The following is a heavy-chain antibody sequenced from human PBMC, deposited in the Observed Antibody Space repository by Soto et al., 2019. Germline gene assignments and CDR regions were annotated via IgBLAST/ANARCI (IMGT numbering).Heavy chain of an antibody. CDR3: ARESPRALDVVVVAATLYYYYGMDV. CDR2: IIPIFGTA. V-gene: IGHV1-69*01. J-gene: IGHJ6*02. Sequence: QVQLVQSGAEVKKPGSSVKVSCKASGGTFSSYAISWVRQAPGQGLEWMGGIIPIFGTANYEQKFQGRVTITADESTSTAYMELSSLRSEDTAVYYCARESPRALDVVVVAATLYYYYGMDVWGQGTTVTVSS. CDR1: GGTFSSYA. D-gene: IGHD2-15*01.